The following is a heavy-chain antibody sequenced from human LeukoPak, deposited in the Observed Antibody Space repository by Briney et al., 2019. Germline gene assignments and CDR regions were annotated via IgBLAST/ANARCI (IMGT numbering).Heavy chain of an antibody. Sequence: GGSLRLSCAASGFTFNIYSMRWVRQAPGKGLEWVAVISPDGSSENYADSVRGRFTISRDNAKKTLYLQLNSLRPEDTAVYYCARCIVVIPVVRGGGYYGMDVWGQGTTVTVSS. V-gene: IGHV3-30*04. CDR2: ISPDGSSE. CDR3: ARCIVVIPVVRGGGYYGMDV. J-gene: IGHJ6*02. CDR1: GFTFNIYS. D-gene: IGHD2-2*01.